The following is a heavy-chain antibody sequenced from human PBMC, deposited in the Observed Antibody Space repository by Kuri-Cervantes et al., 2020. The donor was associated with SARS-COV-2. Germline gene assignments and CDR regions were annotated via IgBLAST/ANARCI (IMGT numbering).Heavy chain of an antibody. Sequence: LSLTCAASGFTFSDYYMTWVRQAPGKGLEWVSVIYSGGRTEYEDSVKGRFSISRDTSKNTLHLQVNGLRADDTAVYYCARGTSETWYGLDVWGQGTTVTVSS. D-gene: IGHD1-1*01. V-gene: IGHV3-53*01. CDR3: ARGTSETWYGLDV. CDR1: GFTFSDYY. CDR2: IYSGGRT. J-gene: IGHJ6*02.